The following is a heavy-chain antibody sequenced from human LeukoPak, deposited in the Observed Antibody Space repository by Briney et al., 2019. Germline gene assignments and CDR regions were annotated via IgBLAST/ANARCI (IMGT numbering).Heavy chain of an antibody. CDR3: ARSIGDYDSPFDY. D-gene: IGHD4-17*01. V-gene: IGHV1-2*02. CDR1: GYTFTGYY. CDR2: INPNSGGA. J-gene: IGHJ4*02. Sequence: GASVKVSCKASGYTFTGYYMHWVRQAPGQGLEWMGWINPNSGGANYAQKFQGRVTMTRDTSISTAYMELRSLRSDDTAVYYCARSIGDYDSPFDYWGQGTLVTVSS.